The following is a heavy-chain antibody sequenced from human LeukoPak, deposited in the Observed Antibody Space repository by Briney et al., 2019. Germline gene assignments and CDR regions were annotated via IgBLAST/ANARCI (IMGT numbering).Heavy chain of an antibody. V-gene: IGHV4-4*02. J-gene: IGHJ6*03. CDR2: ICHSGST. D-gene: IGHD1-26*01. CDR1: GGSISSSNW. Sequence: PSETLSLTCAVSGGSISSSNWWSWVRQPPGKGLEWIGEICHSGSTNYNPSLKSRVTISVDKSKNQFSLKLSSVTAADTAVYYCARDGGVDSGSSFGYYYYYYYMDVWGKGTTVTVSS. CDR3: ARDGGVDSGSSFGYYYYYYYMDV.